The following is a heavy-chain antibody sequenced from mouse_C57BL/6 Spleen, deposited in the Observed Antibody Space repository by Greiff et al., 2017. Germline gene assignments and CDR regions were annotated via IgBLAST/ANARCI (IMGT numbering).Heavy chain of an antibody. CDR3: ARERELGQRRWYFDV. V-gene: IGHV2-2*01. Sequence: VQVVESGPGLVQPSQSLSITCTVSGFSLTSYGVHWVRQSPGKGLEWLGVIWSGGSTDYNAAFISRLSISKDNSKSQVFFKMNSLQADDTAIYYCARERELGQRRWYFDVWGTGTTVTVSS. D-gene: IGHD4-1*01. CDR1: GFSLTSYG. J-gene: IGHJ1*03. CDR2: IWSGGST.